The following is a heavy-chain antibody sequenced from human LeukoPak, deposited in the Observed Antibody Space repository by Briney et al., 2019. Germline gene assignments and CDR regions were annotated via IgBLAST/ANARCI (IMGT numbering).Heavy chain of an antibody. D-gene: IGHD3-22*01. CDR1: GGSISSYY. Sequence: SETLSLTCTVSGGSISSYYWSWIRQPPGKGLEWIGYIYYSGSTNYNPSLKSRVTISVDRSKNQFSLKLSSVTAADTAVYYCARNYYDSSGMPALFDYWGQGTLVTVSS. J-gene: IGHJ4*02. CDR3: ARNYYDSSGMPALFDY. V-gene: IGHV4-59*12. CDR2: IYYSGST.